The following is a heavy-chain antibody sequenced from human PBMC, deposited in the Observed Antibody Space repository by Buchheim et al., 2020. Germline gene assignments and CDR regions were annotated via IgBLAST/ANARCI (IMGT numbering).Heavy chain of an antibody. CDR2: INPSGGST. Sequence: QVQLVQSGAEVKKPGASVKVSCKASGYTFTSYYMHWVRQAPGQGLEWMGIINPSGGSTSYAQKFQGRVTMTRDTSTSTVYMELSSLRSEDKAEYYCARGYGGLRFVEWLARSDYYMDVWGKGTT. V-gene: IGHV1-46*01. CDR3: ARGYGGLRFVEWLARSDYYMDV. CDR1: GYTFTSYY. D-gene: IGHD3-3*01. J-gene: IGHJ6*03.